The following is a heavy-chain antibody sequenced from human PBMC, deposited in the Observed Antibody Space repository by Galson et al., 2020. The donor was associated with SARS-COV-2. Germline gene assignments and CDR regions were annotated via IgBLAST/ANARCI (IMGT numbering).Heavy chain of an antibody. Sequence: SETLSLTSTVSGGSIGFYYWSWIRQPPGKGLEWIGYIYYSGSTNYSPSLKSRVTMSVDTSENQFSLNLSSVTAADTAVYYCARTQYDSRGYDYWGQGTLVTVSS. CDR1: GGSIGFYY. CDR2: IYYSGST. CDR3: ARTQYDSRGYDY. J-gene: IGHJ4*02. V-gene: IGHV4-59*01. D-gene: IGHD3-22*01.